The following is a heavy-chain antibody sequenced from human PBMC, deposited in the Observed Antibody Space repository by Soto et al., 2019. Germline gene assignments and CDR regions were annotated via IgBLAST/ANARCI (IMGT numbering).Heavy chain of an antibody. V-gene: IGHV4-31*03. Sequence: PSETLSLTCTVSGGSISSGVYYWSWIRQHPGKGLEWIGYIYYSGSTYYNPSLESRVTISVDTSKNQFSLKLSSVTAADTAVYYCAANFWSGYYASWGQGTLVTVSS. J-gene: IGHJ5*02. CDR2: IYYSGST. CDR3: AANFWSGYYAS. D-gene: IGHD3-3*01. CDR1: GGSISSGVYY.